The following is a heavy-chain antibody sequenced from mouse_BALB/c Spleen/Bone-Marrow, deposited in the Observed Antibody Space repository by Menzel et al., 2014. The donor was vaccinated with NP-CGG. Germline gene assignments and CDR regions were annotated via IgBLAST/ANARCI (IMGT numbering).Heavy chain of an antibody. Sequence: QVQLKQSEDELVKPGASVKLSCKASGFTLTSYWIHWVKQRPGQGPEWIGEINPSNGRTNYNEKFKSKATLTEDKSSSTAYMQLSSLTSEDSAVYYCARDGNYRYAMDYWGQGTSVTVSS. D-gene: IGHD2-1*01. CDR1: GFTLTSYW. V-gene: IGHV1S81*02. CDR3: ARDGNYRYAMDY. J-gene: IGHJ4*01. CDR2: INPSNGRT.